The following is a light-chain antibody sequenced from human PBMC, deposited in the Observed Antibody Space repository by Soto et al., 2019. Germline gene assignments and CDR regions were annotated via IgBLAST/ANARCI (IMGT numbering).Light chain of an antibody. CDR1: SSDVGTYNL. J-gene: IGLJ1*01. Sequence: QSALTQPASVSGSPGQSITISCTGTSSDVGTYNLVSWYQQHPGKAPKLMLYEGSKRPSGVSNRFSGSNSGNTASLTISGLQAEDEADYYCCSYAAGSAPYVFGTGTKLTAL. CDR3: CSYAAGSAPYV. V-gene: IGLV2-23*01. CDR2: EGS.